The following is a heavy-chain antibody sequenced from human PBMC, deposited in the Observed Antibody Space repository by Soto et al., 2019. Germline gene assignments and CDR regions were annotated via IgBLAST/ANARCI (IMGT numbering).Heavy chain of an antibody. J-gene: IGHJ4*02. Sequence: SETLSLTCTVSSGSISSDDYYWSWIRQPPGKGLEWIGYIYYSGSTYYNPSLKSRVSISIDTSKNQFSLSLNSVTAADTAFYYCARDHSSSPDYFDYWGQGTLVTVSS. D-gene: IGHD6-6*01. CDR3: ARDHSSSPDYFDY. CDR1: SGSISSDDYY. CDR2: IYYSGST. V-gene: IGHV4-30-4*01.